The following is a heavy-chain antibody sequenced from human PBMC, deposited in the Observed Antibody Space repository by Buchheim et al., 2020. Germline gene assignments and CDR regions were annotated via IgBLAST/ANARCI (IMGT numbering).Heavy chain of an antibody. CDR1: GFTFSSYS. J-gene: IGHJ2*01. CDR3: ARDPTETNRWLQPYWYFDL. Sequence: EAQLVESGGGLVKPGGSLRLSCAASGFTFSSYSMNWVRQAPGKGLEWVSSISSSSSYIYYADSVKGRFTISRDNAKNSLYLQMNSLRAEDTAVYYCARDPTETNRWLQPYWYFDLWGRGTL. V-gene: IGHV3-21*01. CDR2: ISSSSSYI. D-gene: IGHD5-24*01.